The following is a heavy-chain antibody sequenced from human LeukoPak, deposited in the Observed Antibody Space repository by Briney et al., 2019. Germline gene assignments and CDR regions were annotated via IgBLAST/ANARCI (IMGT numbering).Heavy chain of an antibody. D-gene: IGHD3-10*01. J-gene: IGHJ4*02. CDR1: GGSFSGYY. CDR2: INHSGST. CDR3: AVTWGSGSQYDY. Sequence: SETLSLTCAVYGGSFSGYYWSWIRQPPGKGLEWIGEINHSGSTNYNPSLKSRVTISVDTSKNQFSLKLSSVTAADTAVYYCAVTWGSGSQYDYWGQGALVTVSS. V-gene: IGHV4-34*01.